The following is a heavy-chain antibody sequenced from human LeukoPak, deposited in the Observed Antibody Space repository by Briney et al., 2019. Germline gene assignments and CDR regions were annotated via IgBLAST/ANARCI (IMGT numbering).Heavy chain of an antibody. CDR1: GFTFSDTY. CDR3: ARGQHRVTSSDDAFDI. CDR2: ISPSGTDI. D-gene: IGHD4-11*01. V-gene: IGHV3-11*04. Sequence: PGGSLRLSCAVSGFTFSDTYMTWIRQAPGKGLESLSYISPSGTDISYADSVKGRFTISRDNSKNTLYLQMNSLRVEDTAVYYCARGQHRVTSSDDAFDIWGQGTMVTVSS. J-gene: IGHJ3*02.